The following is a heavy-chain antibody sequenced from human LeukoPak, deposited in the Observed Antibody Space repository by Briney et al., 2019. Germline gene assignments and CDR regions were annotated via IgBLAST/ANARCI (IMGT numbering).Heavy chain of an antibody. Sequence: GGSLRLSCVASGATFATYGLHWVRQAPGKGLEWVAFIRFDGGDKYYADSVKGRFTVSRDNSKNTLYLQMNSLRIEDTAMYYCAKVLPLTFYYMDVWGKGTTVTVSS. CDR3: AKVLPLTFYYMDV. V-gene: IGHV3-30*02. CDR2: IRFDGGDK. D-gene: IGHD4/OR15-4a*01. J-gene: IGHJ6*03. CDR1: GATFATYG.